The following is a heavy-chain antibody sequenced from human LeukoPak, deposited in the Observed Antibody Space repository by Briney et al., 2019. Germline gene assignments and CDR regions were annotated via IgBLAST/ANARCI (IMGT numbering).Heavy chain of an antibody. CDR3: ARPQAEWSSSPLDY. CDR2: INPSGGST. Sequence: ASVKVSCKASGYTFTSYDVHWVRQATGQGLEWMGIINPSGGSTSYAQKFQGRVTMTRDTSTSTVYMELSSLRSEGTAVYYCARPQAEWSSSPLDYWGQGTLVTVSS. J-gene: IGHJ4*02. CDR1: GYTFTSYD. D-gene: IGHD6-13*01. V-gene: IGHV1-46*01.